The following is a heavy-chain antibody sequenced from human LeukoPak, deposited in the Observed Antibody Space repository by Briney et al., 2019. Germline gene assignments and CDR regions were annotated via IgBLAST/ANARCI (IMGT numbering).Heavy chain of an antibody. Sequence: SQTLSLTCTVSGGSISSGDYYWSWIRQPPGKGLEWIGYIYYSESTYYNPSLKSRVTISVDTSKNQFSLKLSSVTAADTAVYYCAREHHFESYCSGGGCYGAYFGYWGQGTLVTVSS. CDR3: AREHHFESYCSGGGCYGAYFGY. V-gene: IGHV4-30-4*08. CDR2: IYYSEST. J-gene: IGHJ4*02. CDR1: GGSISSGDYY. D-gene: IGHD2-15*01.